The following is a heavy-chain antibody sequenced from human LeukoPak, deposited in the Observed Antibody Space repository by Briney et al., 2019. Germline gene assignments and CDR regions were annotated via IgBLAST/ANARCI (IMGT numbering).Heavy chain of an antibody. CDR3: ASGTLNSFDY. D-gene: IGHD2-8*01. CDR1: GYSFTSYG. CDR2: MNPNSGNT. V-gene: IGHV1-8*01. J-gene: IGHJ4*02. Sequence: GASVKVCCKAAGYSFTSYGINWVRQANGQGHEWMGWMNPNSGNTGYAQKFQVRVTMTRNTSISTAYLELSSLRSEDTAVYYCASGTLNSFDYWGQETLVTVSS.